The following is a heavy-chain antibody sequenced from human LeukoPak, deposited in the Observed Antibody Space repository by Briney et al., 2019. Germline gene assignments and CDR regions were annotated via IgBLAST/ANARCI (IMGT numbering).Heavy chain of an antibody. J-gene: IGHJ4*02. CDR3: ARLSVETTVVTYYDY. D-gene: IGHD4-23*01. Sequence: GGSLRLSCTASGFTFGDYALSWVRQAPGKGLEWVSVIYSGGSTYYADSVKGRFTISRDNSKNTLYLQMNSLRAEDTAVYYCARLSVETTVVTYYDYWGQGTLVTVSS. CDR1: GFTFGDYA. V-gene: IGHV3-53*01. CDR2: IYSGGST.